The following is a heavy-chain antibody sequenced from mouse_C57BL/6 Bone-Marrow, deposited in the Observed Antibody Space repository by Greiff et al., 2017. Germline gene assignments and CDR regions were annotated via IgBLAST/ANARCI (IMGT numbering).Heavy chain of an antibody. CDR3: ASLYGSSYGTCWYFDV. V-gene: IGHV2-2*01. CDR1: GFSLTSYG. CDR2: IWSGGST. Sequence: VQLQQSGPGLVQPSQSLSITCTVSGFSLTSYGVHWVRQSPGKGLEWLGVIWSGGSTDYNAAFISRLSISKDNSKSQVFFKMNSLQADDTAIYYCASLYGSSYGTCWYFDVWGTGTTVTVSS. J-gene: IGHJ1*03. D-gene: IGHD1-1*01.